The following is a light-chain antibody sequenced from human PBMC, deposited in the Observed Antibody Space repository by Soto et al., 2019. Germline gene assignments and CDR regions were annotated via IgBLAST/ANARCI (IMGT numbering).Light chain of an antibody. V-gene: IGKV3-20*01. CDR1: QSVSSSY. Sequence: EIVLTQSPGTLSLSPGERATLSCRASQSVSSSYLAWYQQKPGQAPRLLIYGASSRATGIPDRFSGSGSGTAFTLNISRLAPEDFAVYYWQQYGSSPWTFGQGTKVEIK. CDR2: GAS. J-gene: IGKJ1*01. CDR3: QQYGSSPWT.